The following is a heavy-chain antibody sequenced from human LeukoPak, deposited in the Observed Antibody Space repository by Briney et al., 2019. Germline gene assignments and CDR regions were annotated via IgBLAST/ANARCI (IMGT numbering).Heavy chain of an antibody. J-gene: IGHJ4*02. CDR2: IGPSGAVT. CDR3: AKYATGYAPDFDY. Sequence: PGGSLRLSCAGSGFTFETYAMTWVRQAPGKGLEWVSVIGPSGAVTHYAESVKGRFTISRDNSKNILYLQMNSLRVEDTAIYFCAKYATGYAPDFDYWGQGTLVTVSS. V-gene: IGHV3-23*01. CDR1: GFTFETYA. D-gene: IGHD5-12*01.